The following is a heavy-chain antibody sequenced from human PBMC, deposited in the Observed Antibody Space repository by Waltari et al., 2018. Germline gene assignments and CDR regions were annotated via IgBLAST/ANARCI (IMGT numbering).Heavy chain of an antibody. CDR2: MNPNSGKK. CDR3: ARLYSGYDYSVDLFIFDY. CDR1: GYTFTRYD. Sequence: QVQLVQSGAEVKKPGASVKVSCKASGYTFTRYDINWVRQATGQGLEWMGWMNPNSGKKGYAQKFQGRVTMTRNTSISTAYMELSSLRSEDTAVYYCARLYSGYDYSVDLFIFDYWGQGTLVTVSS. J-gene: IGHJ4*02. V-gene: IGHV1-8*01. D-gene: IGHD5-12*01.